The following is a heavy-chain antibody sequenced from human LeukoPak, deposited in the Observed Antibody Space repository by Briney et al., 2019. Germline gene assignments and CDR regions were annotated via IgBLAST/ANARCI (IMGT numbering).Heavy chain of an antibody. Sequence: GGSLRLPCATSGFPFSDFSMSWVRQAPGKGLEWISTTSSGGTSTYYAESVKGRFTISRDNSKNTLYLQMSSLRVEDTAVYYCAKQSYARSLGEGGPGTLVSVSS. D-gene: IGHD2-8*01. CDR1: GFPFSDFS. J-gene: IGHJ4*02. CDR2: TSSGGTST. V-gene: IGHV3-23*01. CDR3: AKQSYARSLGE.